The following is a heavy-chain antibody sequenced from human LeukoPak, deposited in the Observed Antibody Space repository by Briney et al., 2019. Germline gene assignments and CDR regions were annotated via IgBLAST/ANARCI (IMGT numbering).Heavy chain of an antibody. D-gene: IGHD2-21*02. V-gene: IGHV5-51*01. Sequence: GGSLKISCKCSGYSFTSYWIAWVRQMPGEGLEWMGIIYPGDSDTRYSPSFRGQVTISADKSISTAYLQWSSLKASDTAMYYCARLRSTAYHPLAFDPWGQGTLVTVSS. CDR3: ARLRSTAYHPLAFDP. CDR2: IYPGDSDT. J-gene: IGHJ5*02. CDR1: GYSFTSYW.